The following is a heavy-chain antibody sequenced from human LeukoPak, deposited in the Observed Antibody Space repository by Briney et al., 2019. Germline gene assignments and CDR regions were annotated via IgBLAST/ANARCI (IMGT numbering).Heavy chain of an antibody. J-gene: IGHJ5*02. CDR3: ARPTPSGSYLNWFDP. CDR1: GDSISSSNYY. CDR2: ISYSGNA. D-gene: IGHD1-26*01. V-gene: IGHV4-39*01. Sequence: SSETLSLTCTVSGDSISSSNYYWGSIRQPPGKGLEWIGSISYSGNAYYNPSLKSRVTISVDTSKNQFSLKLNSVTAADTAVYYCARPTPSGSYLNWFDPWGQGTLVTVSS.